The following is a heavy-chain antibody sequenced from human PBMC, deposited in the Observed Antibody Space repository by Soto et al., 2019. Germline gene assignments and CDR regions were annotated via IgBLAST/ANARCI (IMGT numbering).Heavy chain of an antibody. Sequence: GGSLRLSCTASGFTFGDYAMSWFRQAPGKGLEWVGFIKSKGYGGTTEHATSVKGRFTISRDDSKSIAYLQMNSLQTEDTAVYYCTRDSGCGGDCYENYFDYWGQGTPVTVSS. D-gene: IGHD2-21*02. CDR3: TRDSGCGGDCYENYFDY. CDR2: IKSKGYGGTT. CDR1: GFTFGDYA. J-gene: IGHJ4*02. V-gene: IGHV3-49*03.